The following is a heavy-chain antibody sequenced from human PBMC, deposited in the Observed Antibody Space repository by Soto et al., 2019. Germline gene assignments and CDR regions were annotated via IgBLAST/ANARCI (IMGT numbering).Heavy chain of an antibody. D-gene: IGHD2-15*01. CDR3: VRTSLVVAAATREDY. CDR1: GFALTHYW. J-gene: IGHJ4*02. Sequence: GGSLRLSCAASGFALTHYWMHWVRQAPGKGLVWVSRINSDGSSTSYAGSVKGRFTISRDNAKNTLYLQMNSLRAEDTAVYYCVRTSLVVAAATREDYWGQGTLVTVSS. CDR2: INSDGSST. V-gene: IGHV3-74*01.